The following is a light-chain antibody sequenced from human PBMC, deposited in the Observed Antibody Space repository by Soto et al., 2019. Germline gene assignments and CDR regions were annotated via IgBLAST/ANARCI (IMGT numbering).Light chain of an antibody. V-gene: IGLV2-14*03. Sequence: QSVLTQPASVSGSPGQSITISCTGTSSDVGRYNYVSWYQQHPGKAPKLRIYDVSNRPSGVSNRFSGSKSGNTASLTISGLQAEDEADSYCSSYTSSNTLVFGTGTKVTVL. CDR2: DVS. CDR3: SSYTSSNTLV. J-gene: IGLJ1*01. CDR1: SSDVGRYNY.